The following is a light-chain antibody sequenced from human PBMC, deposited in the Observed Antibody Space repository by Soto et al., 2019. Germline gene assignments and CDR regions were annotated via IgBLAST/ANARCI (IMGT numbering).Light chain of an antibody. Sequence: EVVLTQSPATLSLSPGERATLSCRASQSVNSYLAWYQQKPGQAPRLVIHDGSNRANGIPARFSGSGSGTDFTLTIISLEPEDFAVYYCQQRNTWPRYTFGQGTKLEIK. V-gene: IGKV3-11*01. CDR2: DGS. CDR3: QQRNTWPRYT. CDR1: QSVNSY. J-gene: IGKJ2*01.